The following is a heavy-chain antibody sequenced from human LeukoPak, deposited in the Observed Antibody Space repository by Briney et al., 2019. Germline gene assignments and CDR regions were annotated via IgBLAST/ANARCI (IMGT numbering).Heavy chain of an antibody. J-gene: IGHJ4*02. Sequence: GASVKVSCKASGYTVTGYYMHWVRQAPGQGLEWMGWINPNSGGTNYAQKFQGRVTMTRDTSISTAYMELSRLRSDDTAVYYCARGFMITFGGVIVIFRDWGQGTLVTVSS. CDR2: INPNSGGT. D-gene: IGHD3-16*02. CDR1: GYTVTGYY. CDR3: ARGFMITFGGVIVIFRD. V-gene: IGHV1-2*02.